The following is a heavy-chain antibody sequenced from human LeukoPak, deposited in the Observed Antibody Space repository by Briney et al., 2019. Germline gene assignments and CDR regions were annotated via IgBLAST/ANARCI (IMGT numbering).Heavy chain of an antibody. J-gene: IGHJ4*02. CDR2: IKQDGSDK. D-gene: IGHD5-18*01. V-gene: IGHV3-7*01. CDR1: GFTFSSYW. Sequence: QPGGSLRLXCAASGFTFSSYWMTWVRQAPGKELEWVAKIKQDGSDKYYVDSVKGRFTISRDNAKNSLYLQMNSLRAEDTAVYYCARAYSYVSYWGQRALVTVSS. CDR3: ARAYSYVSY.